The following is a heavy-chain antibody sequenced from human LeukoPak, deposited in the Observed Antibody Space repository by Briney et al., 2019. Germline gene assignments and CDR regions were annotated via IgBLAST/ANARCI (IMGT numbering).Heavy chain of an antibody. D-gene: IGHD2-2*01. V-gene: IGHV3-23*01. J-gene: IGHJ3*02. CDR1: GFTFSSHA. CDR2: IDKSGDGA. Sequence: GGSLRLSCAASGFTFSSHAMNWVRQPPGKGLGWVSSIDKSGDGAFYADSVKGRFTISRDNSKNTLYLQMNSLRREDTAVYYCARRGGTSGWGAFDIWGQGTMVTVSS. CDR3: ARRGGTSGWGAFDI.